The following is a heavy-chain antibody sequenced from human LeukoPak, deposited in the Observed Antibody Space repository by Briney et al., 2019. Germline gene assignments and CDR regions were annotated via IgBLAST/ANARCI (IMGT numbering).Heavy chain of an antibody. D-gene: IGHD3-10*01. CDR2: IYASGGT. Sequence: SETRSLTCTVSGGSIRSDYWTWIRQVAGKGLEWVGRIYASGGTNYNPSLRSRITMSVDTSKNQFSLKLSSVTAADTAVYYCARGWAPRGEKSSFASWGQGTLVVVSS. CDR3: ARGWAPRGEKSSFAS. CDR1: GGSIRSDY. J-gene: IGHJ4*02. V-gene: IGHV4-4*07.